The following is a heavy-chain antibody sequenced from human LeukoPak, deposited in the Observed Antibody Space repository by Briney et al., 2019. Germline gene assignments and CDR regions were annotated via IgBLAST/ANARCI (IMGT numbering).Heavy chain of an antibody. J-gene: IGHJ4*02. Sequence: ASVKVSCKASGYTFTSYGISWVRQAPGQGLEWLGWINPNSGGTNYAQKFQGRVTMTRDTSISTAYMELNRLRSDDTAVYYCARALTKNHADRGAQGYWGQGTLVTVSS. D-gene: IGHD1-14*01. CDR1: GYTFTSYG. CDR3: ARALTKNHADRGAQGY. V-gene: IGHV1-2*02. CDR2: INPNSGGT.